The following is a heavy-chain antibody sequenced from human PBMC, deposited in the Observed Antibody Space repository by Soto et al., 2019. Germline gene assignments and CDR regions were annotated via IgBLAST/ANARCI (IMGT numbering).Heavy chain of an antibody. CDR1: GFTFSDYY. J-gene: IGHJ6*02. CDR3: ARHFPTTVTTRYGMDV. CDR2: ISSSSSYT. Sequence: GGSLRLSCAASGFTFSDYYMSWIRQAPGKGLEWVSYISSSSSYTNYADSVKGRFTISRDNAKNSLYLQMNSLRAEDTAMYYCARHFPTTVTTRYGMDVWGQGTTVTVSS. V-gene: IGHV3-11*03. D-gene: IGHD4-4*01.